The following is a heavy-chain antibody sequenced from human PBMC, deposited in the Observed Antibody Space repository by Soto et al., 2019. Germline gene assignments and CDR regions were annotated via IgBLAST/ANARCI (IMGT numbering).Heavy chain of an antibody. Sequence: SVKVSCKASGYTFTGYYMHWVRQAPGQGLEWMGWINPNSGGTNYAQKFQGRVTMTRDTSISTAYMELSRLRSDDTAVYYCARSTIFGVVIINWFDPWGQGTLVTVSS. V-gene: IGHV1-2*02. CDR3: ARSTIFGVVIINWFDP. CDR2: INPNSGGT. CDR1: GYTFTGYY. J-gene: IGHJ5*02. D-gene: IGHD3-3*01.